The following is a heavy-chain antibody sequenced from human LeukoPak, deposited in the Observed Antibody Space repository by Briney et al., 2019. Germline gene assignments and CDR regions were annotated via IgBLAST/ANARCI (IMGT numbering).Heavy chain of an antibody. CDR3: ARDCSSTSCYTYYYYYGMDV. CDR2: ISAYNGNT. D-gene: IGHD2-2*01. J-gene: IGHJ6*02. CDR1: GYTFTSYG. Sequence: ASVKVSCKASGYTFTSYGISWVRQAPGEGLEWMGWISAYNGNTNYAQKLQGRVTMTTDTSTSTAYMELWSLRSDDTAVYYCARDCSSTSCYTYYYYYGMDVWGQGTTVTVSS. V-gene: IGHV1-18*01.